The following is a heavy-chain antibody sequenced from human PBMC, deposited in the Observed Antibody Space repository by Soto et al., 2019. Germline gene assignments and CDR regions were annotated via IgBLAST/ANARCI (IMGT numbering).Heavy chain of an antibody. CDR2: IIPIFGTA. Sequence: SVKVSCKASGGTFSSYAISWVRQAPGQGLEWMGGIIPIFGTANYAQKFQGRVTITADESTSTAYMELSSLRSEDTAVYYCARELDDSSGYPDSNWFDPWGQGALVTVSS. V-gene: IGHV1-69*13. D-gene: IGHD3-22*01. CDR1: GGTFSSYA. CDR3: ARELDDSSGYPDSNWFDP. J-gene: IGHJ5*02.